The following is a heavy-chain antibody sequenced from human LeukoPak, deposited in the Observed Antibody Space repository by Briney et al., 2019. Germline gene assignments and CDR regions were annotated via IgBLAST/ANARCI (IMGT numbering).Heavy chain of an antibody. D-gene: IGHD4-11*01. CDR1: GGSISSGGYY. Sequence: SQTLSLTCTVSGGSISSGGYYWSWIRQHPGKGLEWIGYIYYSGITYYNPSLKSRVTISVDTSKNQFSLKLSSVTAADTAVYYCARVNPVTYYGMDVWGQGTTVTVSS. CDR2: IYYSGIT. CDR3: ARVNPVTYYGMDV. V-gene: IGHV4-31*03. J-gene: IGHJ6*02.